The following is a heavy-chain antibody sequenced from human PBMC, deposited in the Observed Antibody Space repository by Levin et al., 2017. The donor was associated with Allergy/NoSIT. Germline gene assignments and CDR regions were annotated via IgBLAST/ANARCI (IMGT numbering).Heavy chain of an antibody. J-gene: IGHJ4*02. CDR2: IYPGDSDT. D-gene: IGHD2-8*01. CDR3: ARPRCTNGVCLRGYYFDY. V-gene: IGHV5-51*01. CDR1: GYSFTSYW. Sequence: ASVKVSCKGSGYSFTSYWIGWVRQMPGKGLEWMGIIYPGDSDTRYSPSFQGQVTISADKSISTAYLQWSSLKASDTAMYYCARPRCTNGVCLRGYYFDYWGQGTLVTVSS.